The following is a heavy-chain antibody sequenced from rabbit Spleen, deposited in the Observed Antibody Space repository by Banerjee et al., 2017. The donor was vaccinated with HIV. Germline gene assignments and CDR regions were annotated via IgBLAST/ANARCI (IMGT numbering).Heavy chain of an antibody. Sequence: QSLEESGGGLVKPGASLTLTCKASGFSFNSGDDMCWVRQAPGKGLEWIACIYTGSGDYTHYASWAKGRFTISKTSSTTVTLQMTSLTAADTATYFCARDADGNGGRLYFDLWGQGTPGHRL. CDR3: ARDADGNGGRLYFDL. V-gene: IGHV1S40*01. CDR1: GFSFNSGDD. J-gene: IGHJ4*01. CDR2: IYTGSGDYT. D-gene: IGHD4-2*01.